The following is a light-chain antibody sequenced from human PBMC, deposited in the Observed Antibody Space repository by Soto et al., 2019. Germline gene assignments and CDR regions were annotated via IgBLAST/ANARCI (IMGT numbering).Light chain of an antibody. CDR3: QQYNNWPRT. CDR1: QSVSSN. CDR2: GAS. V-gene: IGKV3D-15*01. J-gene: IGKJ1*01. Sequence: DIAISQPPATLSVSPGERATLSCRSSQSVSSNLAWYQQKPGQAPRLLIYGASTRATGIPARFSGSGSGTEFTLTISSLQSEDFAVYYCQQYNNWPRTFGQGTKVDIK.